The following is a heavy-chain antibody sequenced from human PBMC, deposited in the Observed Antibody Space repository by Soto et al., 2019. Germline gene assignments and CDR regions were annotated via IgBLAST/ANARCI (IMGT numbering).Heavy chain of an antibody. J-gene: IGHJ3*02. V-gene: IGHV3-33*01. CDR2: IWYDGSNK. CDR3: ARAGYSYGFDI. Sequence: QVQLVESGGGVVQPGRSLRLSCAASGFTFSSYGMHWVRQAPGKGLACVAVIWYDGSNKYYADSVKVRFTISRDNSKNTLYLQMNSLTAEDTAVYYCARAGYSYGFDIWGQGTMVTVSS. CDR1: GFTFSSYG. D-gene: IGHD5-18*01.